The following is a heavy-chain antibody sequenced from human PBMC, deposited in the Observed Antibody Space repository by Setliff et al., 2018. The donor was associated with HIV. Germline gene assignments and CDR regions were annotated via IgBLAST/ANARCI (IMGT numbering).Heavy chain of an antibody. CDR1: GFSFSRHY. V-gene: IGHV1-46*01. CDR2: INPSDGIP. J-gene: IGHJ3*02. D-gene: IGHD3-22*01. Sequence: ASVKVSCKASGFSFSRHYIHWVRQAPGQGLEWMGMINPSDGIPSYAQKFQGRVVVTRDTSRSTVYMELSSLRSEDTAVYFRTRAFPPMIPAAFDIWGLGTLVTVSS. CDR3: TRAFPPMIPAAFDI.